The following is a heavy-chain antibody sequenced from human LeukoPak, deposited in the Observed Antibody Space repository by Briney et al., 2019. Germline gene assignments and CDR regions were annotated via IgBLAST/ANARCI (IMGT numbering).Heavy chain of an antibody. D-gene: IGHD6-6*01. CDR1: GGSISSGSYY. J-gene: IGHJ4*02. V-gene: IGHV4-61*02. Sequence: PSETLSLTCTVSGGSISSGSYYWSWIRQPAGKGLEWIGRIYTSGSTNYNPSLKSRVTISVDTSKNQFSLKLSSVTAADTAVYYCARAERWSSSGTLRDKGMNWGQGTLVTVSS. CDR2: IYTSGST. CDR3: ARAERWSSSGTLRDKGMN.